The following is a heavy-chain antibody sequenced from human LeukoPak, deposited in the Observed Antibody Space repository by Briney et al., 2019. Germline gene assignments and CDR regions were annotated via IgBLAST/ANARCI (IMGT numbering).Heavy chain of an antibody. J-gene: IGHJ3*02. Sequence: GGSLRLSCAASGFTFSSYAMHWVRQAPGKGLEWVAVTSYDGSNKYYADSVKGRFTISRDNSKNTLYLQMNSLRAEDTAVYYCASNYYDSSGYFAPAFDIWGQGTMVTVSS. D-gene: IGHD3-22*01. CDR1: GFTFSSYA. CDR3: ASNYYDSSGYFAPAFDI. CDR2: TSYDGSNK. V-gene: IGHV3-30-3*01.